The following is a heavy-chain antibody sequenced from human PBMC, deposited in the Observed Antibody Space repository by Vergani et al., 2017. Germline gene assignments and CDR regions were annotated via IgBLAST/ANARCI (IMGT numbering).Heavy chain of an antibody. D-gene: IGHD3-22*01. Sequence: QVQLVQSGAEVKKSGASVKVSCKASGYTFTSYGISWVRQAPGQGLEWMGWISAYNGNTNYAQKLQGRVTMTTDTSTSTAYMELRSLRSDDTAVYYCARDQKTYYYDSSGYYYWGQGTLVTVSS. CDR3: ARDQKTYYYDSSGYYY. J-gene: IGHJ4*02. V-gene: IGHV1-18*01. CDR1: GYTFTSYG. CDR2: ISAYNGNT.